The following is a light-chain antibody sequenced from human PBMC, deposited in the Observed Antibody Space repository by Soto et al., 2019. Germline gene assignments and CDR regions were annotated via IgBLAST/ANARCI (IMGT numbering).Light chain of an antibody. J-gene: IGLJ1*01. CDR1: TSDIGTYNY. CDR2: EVS. Sequence: QSALTQPASVSGSPGQSITISCSGGTSDIGTYNYVSWYQHHPGKVPKVMIYEVSNRPSGVSNRFSGSKSGNTASLTISGLQPEDEADYYCSSYTSSSTLYVFGTGTKLTVL. CDR3: SSYTSSSTLYV. V-gene: IGLV2-14*01.